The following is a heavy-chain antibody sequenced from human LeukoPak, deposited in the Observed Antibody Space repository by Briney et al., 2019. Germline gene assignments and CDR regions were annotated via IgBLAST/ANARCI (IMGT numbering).Heavy chain of an antibody. D-gene: IGHD2-2*01. V-gene: IGHV4-39*07. J-gene: IGHJ4*02. Sequence: SETLSLTCTVSGGSVSSGYYYWSWIRQPPGKGLEWIGEINHSGSTNYNPSLKSRVTISVDTSKNQFSLKLSSVTAADTAVYYCARLVCSSTSCYPDYWGQGTLVTVSS. CDR1: GGSVSSGYYY. CDR2: INHSGST. CDR3: ARLVCSSTSCYPDY.